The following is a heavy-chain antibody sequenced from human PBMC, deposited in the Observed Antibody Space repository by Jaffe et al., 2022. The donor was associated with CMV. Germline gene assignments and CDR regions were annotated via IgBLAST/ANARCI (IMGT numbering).Heavy chain of an antibody. J-gene: IGHJ4*02. CDR1: GGSFSDYY. D-gene: IGHD6-13*01. Sequence: QVQLQQWGAGLLKPSETLSLTCAVYGGSFSDYYWSWIRQPPGKGLEWIGEIIHTGSANYNPSLKSRVAISVDTSKNQFSLKLNSVTAADTAAYYCARLSPPGYSTGWFFDSWAQGTLVSVSS. V-gene: IGHV4-34*12. CDR2: IIHTGSA. CDR3: ARLSPPGYSTGWFFDS.